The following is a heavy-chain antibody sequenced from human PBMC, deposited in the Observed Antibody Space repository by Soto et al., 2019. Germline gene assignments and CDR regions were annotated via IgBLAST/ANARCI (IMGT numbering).Heavy chain of an antibody. CDR3: ARQTGDYDYIWGSYPQAGTFDY. Sequence: GASVKVSCKASGYTFTSYGISWVRQAPGQGLEWMGWISAYNGNTNYAQKLQGRVTMTTDTSTSTAYMELRSLRSDDTAVYYCARQTGDYDYIWGSYPQAGTFDYWGQGTLVTVSS. V-gene: IGHV1-18*01. CDR1: GYTFTSYG. J-gene: IGHJ4*02. CDR2: ISAYNGNT. D-gene: IGHD3-16*02.